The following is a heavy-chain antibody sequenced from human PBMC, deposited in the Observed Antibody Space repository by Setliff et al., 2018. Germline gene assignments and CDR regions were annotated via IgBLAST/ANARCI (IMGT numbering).Heavy chain of an antibody. D-gene: IGHD5-18*01. Sequence: KPSETLSLTCTVSGGSISPYFWSWIRQPPGKGLEWIGYIYHNGNTNFNPSLKTRVTMSVETSKNQFALNLRSVTAADTAVYYCVRDRTAYSYGLDVWGQGTTVTVSS. CDR1: GGSISPYF. V-gene: IGHV4-59*01. CDR2: IYHNGNT. J-gene: IGHJ6*02. CDR3: VRDRTAYSYGLDV.